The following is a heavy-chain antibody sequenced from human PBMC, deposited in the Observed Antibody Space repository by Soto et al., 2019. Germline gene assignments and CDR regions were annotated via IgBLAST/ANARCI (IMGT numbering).Heavy chain of an antibody. V-gene: IGHV3-49*03. CDR2: IRRKAYGGTT. Sequence: GGSLRLSCTASGFTFGDYAMSWFRQAPGKGLEWVGFIRRKAYGGTTEYAASVKGRFTISRDDSKSIAYLQMNSLKTEDTAVYYCPREQTGTTLEYAFDIGGQGTMVTV. CDR3: PREQTGTTLEYAFDI. CDR1: GFTFGDYA. D-gene: IGHD1-1*01. J-gene: IGHJ3*02.